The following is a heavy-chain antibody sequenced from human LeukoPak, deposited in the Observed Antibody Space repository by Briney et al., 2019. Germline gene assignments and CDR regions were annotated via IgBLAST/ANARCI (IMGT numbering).Heavy chain of an antibody. CDR3: ARRPVVNYYYYMDV. D-gene: IGHD4-23*01. CDR1: GGSFSGNY. CDR2: INHSGST. V-gene: IGHV4-34*01. Sequence: PSETLSLTCAVYGGSFSGNYWSWIRQPPGKGLEWIGEINHSGSTNYNPSLKSRVTISVDTSKNQFSLKLSSVTAADTAVYYCARRPVVNYYYYMDVWGKGTTVTVSS. J-gene: IGHJ6*03.